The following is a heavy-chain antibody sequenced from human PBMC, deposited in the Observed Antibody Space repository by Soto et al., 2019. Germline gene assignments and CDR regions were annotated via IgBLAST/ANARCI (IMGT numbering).Heavy chain of an antibody. CDR3: ARTFDFWDRSSPLDY. CDR1: GFRFADYA. CDR2: ISDGGSST. D-gene: IGHD3-3*01. J-gene: IGHJ4*02. Sequence: EVHLSESGGGLVQPGGSLRLSCGGSGFRFADYAMAWVRQAPGKGLEWVSFISDGGSSTYYSDSVKGRFTVSRDNSKNTIYLEIHSLRAEDTAVYFCARTFDFWDRSSPLDYWGQGTLVTVSS. V-gene: IGHV3-23*01.